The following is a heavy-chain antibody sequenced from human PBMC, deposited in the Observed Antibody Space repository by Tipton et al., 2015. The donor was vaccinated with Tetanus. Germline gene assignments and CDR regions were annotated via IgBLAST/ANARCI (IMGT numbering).Heavy chain of an antibody. CDR1: TDTFSNYY. CDR2: INPSGGLT. V-gene: IGHV1-46*01. J-gene: IGHJ3*02. CDR3: ARQRANRADAFDI. D-gene: IGHD6-25*01. Sequence: QLVQSGAEVKKPGASVKVSCKAPTDTFSNYYMHWVRQAPGQGLEWMGTINPSGGLTTYAQKFRGRLIVAKDTSTSTVSMELNSLRSEDTAVYYCARQRANRADAFDIWGQGTMVTVSS.